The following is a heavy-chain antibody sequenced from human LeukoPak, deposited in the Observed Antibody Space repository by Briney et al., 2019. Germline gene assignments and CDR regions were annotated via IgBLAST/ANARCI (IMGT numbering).Heavy chain of an antibody. J-gene: IGHJ3*02. CDR1: GGSISSYY. CDR2: IYYSGST. Sequence: SETLSLTCTVSGGSISSYYWSWIRQPPGKGLEWIGYIYYSGSTYYNPSLKSRVTISVDTSKNQFSLKLSSVTAADTAVYYCARDLSSTSYDAFDIWGQGTMVTVSS. V-gene: IGHV4-59*12. CDR3: ARDLSSTSYDAFDI. D-gene: IGHD2-2*01.